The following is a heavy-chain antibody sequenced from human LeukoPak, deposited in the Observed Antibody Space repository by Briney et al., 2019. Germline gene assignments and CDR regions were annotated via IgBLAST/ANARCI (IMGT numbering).Heavy chain of an antibody. V-gene: IGHV3-23*01. CDR3: AKVTYGSGTYGAFDS. CDR2: ISGSGDYT. CDR1: GFTFSSHG. Sequence: GGTLRLSCAASGFTFSSHGMSWVRQAPGKGLEWVSTISGSGDYTYYADSVKGRFTISRDNSKNTLYLQMNSLRAEDTAVYYCAKVTYGSGTYGAFDSWGQGTLVTVSS. D-gene: IGHD3-10*01. J-gene: IGHJ4*02.